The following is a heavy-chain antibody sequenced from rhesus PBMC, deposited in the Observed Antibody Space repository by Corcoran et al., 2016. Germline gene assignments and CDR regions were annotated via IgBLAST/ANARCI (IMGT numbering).Heavy chain of an antibody. D-gene: IGHD3-3*01. CDR2: ISSGGSK. CDR1: GYSISSGYY. J-gene: IGHJ3*01. V-gene: IGHV4S14*01. CDR3: ARRGLGAFDF. Sequence: QVQLQESGPGLVKPSETLSLTCAVSGYSISSGYYWGWIRQPPGKGLEWIGQISSGGSKDLTPSLKGRVTISTDTSKNQFSLKLSSVTAADTAVYFCARRGLGAFDFWGQGLRVTVSS.